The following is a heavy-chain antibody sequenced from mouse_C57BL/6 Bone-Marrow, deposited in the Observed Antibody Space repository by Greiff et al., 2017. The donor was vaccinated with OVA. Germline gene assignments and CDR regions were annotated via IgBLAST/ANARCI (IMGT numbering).Heavy chain of an antibody. CDR1: GYTFTSYD. J-gene: IGHJ3*01. D-gene: IGHD2-3*01. CDR3: ARYDGYGGFAY. CDR2: IYPRDGST. Sequence: QVQLQQSGPELVKPGASVKLSCKASGYTFTSYDINWVKQRPGQGLEWIGWIYPRDGSTKYNEKFKGKATLTVDTSSSTAYMELHSLTSEDSAVYFCARYDGYGGFAYWGQGTLVTVSA. V-gene: IGHV1-85*01.